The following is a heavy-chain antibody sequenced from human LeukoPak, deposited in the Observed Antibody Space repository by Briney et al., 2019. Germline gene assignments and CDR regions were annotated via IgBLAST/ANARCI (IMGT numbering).Heavy chain of an antibody. D-gene: IGHD4-17*01. CDR3: AKLGTVTMVQDY. CDR2: ISSSGGST. Sequence: PGGSLRLSCAASGFTFSSYAMSWVRQAPGKGLEWVSAISSSGGSTYYADSVKGRFTISRDNSKNTLYLQMISLRDEDTAVYYCAKLGTVTMVQDYWGQGTLVTVSS. J-gene: IGHJ4*02. CDR1: GFTFSSYA. V-gene: IGHV3-23*01.